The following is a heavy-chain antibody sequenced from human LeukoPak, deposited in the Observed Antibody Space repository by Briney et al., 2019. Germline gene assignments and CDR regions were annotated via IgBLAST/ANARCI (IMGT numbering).Heavy chain of an antibody. D-gene: IGHD6-19*01. V-gene: IGHV3-30*18. Sequence: GGSLRLSCAASGFTFSTYAMHWVRQAPGKGLEWVAVISNDATKKYYADSVKGRFTISRDNSKNTLYLQMNSLRAEDTAVYYCAKIRRGSDFDYWGQGTLVTVSS. CDR2: ISNDATKK. CDR1: GFTFSTYA. CDR3: AKIRRGSDFDY. J-gene: IGHJ4*02.